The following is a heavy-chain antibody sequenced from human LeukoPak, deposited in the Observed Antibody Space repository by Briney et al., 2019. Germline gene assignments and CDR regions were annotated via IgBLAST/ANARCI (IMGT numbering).Heavy chain of an antibody. CDR3: ARYYDILTGDYRFDY. CDR1: GFTFSSYS. CDR2: ISSGSNYI. Sequence: GGSLRLSCAASGFTFSSYSMNWVRQAPGKGLEWVSSISSGSNYIYYADSVKGRFTISRDNAKNSLYLQMNSLRAGDTAVYYCARYYDILTGDYRFDYWGQGTLVTVSS. J-gene: IGHJ4*02. V-gene: IGHV3-21*04. D-gene: IGHD3-9*01.